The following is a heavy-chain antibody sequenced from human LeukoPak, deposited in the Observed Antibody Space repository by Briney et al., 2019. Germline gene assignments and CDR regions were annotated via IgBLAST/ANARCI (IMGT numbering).Heavy chain of an antibody. D-gene: IGHD6-13*01. CDR1: GFTVSSNY. V-gene: IGHV3-53*01. Sequence: GGSLRLSCAASGFTVSSNYMSWVRQAPGKGLEWVSVIYSGGSTYYADSVKGRFTTSRDNSKNTLYLQMNSLRAEDTAVYYCASGSRTYSSSWFGGYWGQGTLVTVSS. CDR2: IYSGGST. CDR3: ASGSRTYSSSWFGGY. J-gene: IGHJ4*02.